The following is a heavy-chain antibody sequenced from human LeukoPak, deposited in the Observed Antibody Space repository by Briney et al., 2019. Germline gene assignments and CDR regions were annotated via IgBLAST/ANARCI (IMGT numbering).Heavy chain of an antibody. V-gene: IGHV3-21*01. J-gene: IGHJ3*02. CDR2: IGSSSSYI. D-gene: IGHD1-1*01. CDR3: ARRGRGTTAAFDI. Sequence: GGSLRLSCAASGFTFSSYSINWVRQAPGKGLEWVSSIGSSSSYIYYADSVKGRFTISRDNAKNSLYLQMNSLRAEDTAVYYCARRGRGTTAAFDIWGQGTMVTVSS. CDR1: GFTFSSYS.